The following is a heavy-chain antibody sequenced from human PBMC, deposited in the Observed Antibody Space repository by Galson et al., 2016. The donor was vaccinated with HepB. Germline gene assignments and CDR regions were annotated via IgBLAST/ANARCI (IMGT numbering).Heavy chain of an antibody. J-gene: IGHJ4*02. CDR1: GFTFNKYG. Sequence: SLRLSCAASGFTFNKYGMHWVRQAPGKGLEWVAADSVHGGRKWYEDSVKGRFTISRDNPNNMLFLQMSSLRADDTAVYYCAKRHEYCPPVGCSVDYWGQGTLVSVSS. CDR3: AKRHEYCPPVGCSVDY. D-gene: IGHD2/OR15-2a*01. V-gene: IGHV3-30*18. CDR2: DSVHGGRK.